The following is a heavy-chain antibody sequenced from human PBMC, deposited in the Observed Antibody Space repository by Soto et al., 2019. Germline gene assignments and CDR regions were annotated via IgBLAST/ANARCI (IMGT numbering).Heavy chain of an antibody. D-gene: IGHD5-12*01. Sequence: AETLSLTCAVYGGSFSGYYWSWIRQPPGKGLEWILEVNDRGSTNYNPSLRSLVTMSVDTSREQFSLKMTSVTAADTAVYYCARGRGKCSSGNGLPPRYYHYSGMHXWGQGTMVTVS. J-gene: IGHJ6*02. CDR1: GGSFSGYY. CDR2: VNDRGST. V-gene: IGHV4-34*01. CDR3: ARGRGKCSSGNGLPPRYYHYSGMHX.